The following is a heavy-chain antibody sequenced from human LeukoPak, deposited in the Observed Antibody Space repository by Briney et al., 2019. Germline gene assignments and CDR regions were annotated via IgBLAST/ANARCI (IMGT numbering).Heavy chain of an antibody. CDR3: AKDIGKSGQLVRTRTGFDY. CDR2: IKEDGSEK. J-gene: IGHJ4*02. D-gene: IGHD6-13*01. Sequence: GGSLRLSCVASGFTFSSYWMSWVRQTPGKGLEWVANIKEDGSEKYYVDSVKRRFTISRDNAKNSLYLQMNSLRAEDTALYYCAKDIGKSGQLVRTRTGFDYWGQGTLVTVSS. CDR1: GFTFSSYW. V-gene: IGHV3-7*03.